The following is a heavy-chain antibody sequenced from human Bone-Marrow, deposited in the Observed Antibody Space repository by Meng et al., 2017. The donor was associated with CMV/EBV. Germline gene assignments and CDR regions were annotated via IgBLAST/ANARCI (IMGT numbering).Heavy chain of an antibody. Sequence: SLKISCAASGFTFDDYAMHWVRQAPGKGLEWVSGISWNSGSIGYADSVKGRFTISRDNAKNSLYLQMNSLRDEDTALYYCAKDSSGWYGDFDYWGQGTLVTVSS. CDR1: GFTFDDYA. CDR2: ISWNSGSI. CDR3: AKDSSGWYGDFDY. D-gene: IGHD6-19*01. V-gene: IGHV3-9*01. J-gene: IGHJ4*02.